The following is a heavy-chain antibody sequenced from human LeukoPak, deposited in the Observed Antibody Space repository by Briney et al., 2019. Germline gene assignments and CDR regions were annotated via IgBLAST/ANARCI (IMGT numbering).Heavy chain of an antibody. D-gene: IGHD3-22*01. Sequence: PSETLSLTCTVSGGSISSGGYYWSWIRQHPGKGLECIGYIYYSGSTYYNPSLKSRVTISVDTSKNQFSLKLSSVTAADTAVYYCAARDPYYDSSGYSLDYWGQGTLVTVSS. CDR1: GGSISSGGYY. V-gene: IGHV4-31*03. J-gene: IGHJ4*02. CDR3: AARDPYYDSSGYSLDY. CDR2: IYYSGST.